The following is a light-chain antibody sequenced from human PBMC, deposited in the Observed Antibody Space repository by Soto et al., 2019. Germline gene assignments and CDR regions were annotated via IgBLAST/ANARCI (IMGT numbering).Light chain of an antibody. CDR1: QSLRSS. Sequence: VITPSPATLSVSPGERATLSCRASQSLRSSLAWYQQKPGQAPRLLIYGASTRATGIPARFSGSGSGTEFTLTISSLQSEDFAVYFCQQYNIWPQTFGQGTKGDIK. CDR3: QQYNIWPQT. V-gene: IGKV3-15*01. J-gene: IGKJ1*01. CDR2: GAS.